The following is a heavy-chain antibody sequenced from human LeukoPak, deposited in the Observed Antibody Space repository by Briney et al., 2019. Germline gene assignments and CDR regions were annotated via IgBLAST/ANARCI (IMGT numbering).Heavy chain of an antibody. CDR3: ARAAHYYDSRPDWDYFDY. CDR1: GGSISSYY. D-gene: IGHD3-22*01. CDR2: IYYSGST. J-gene: IGHJ4*02. V-gene: IGHV4-59*01. Sequence: SETLSLTCTVSGGSISSYYWSWIRQPPGKGLEWIGYIYYSGSTNYNPSLKSRVTISVDTSKNQFSLKLSSVTAADTAVYYCARAAHYYDSRPDWDYFDYWGQGTLVTVSS.